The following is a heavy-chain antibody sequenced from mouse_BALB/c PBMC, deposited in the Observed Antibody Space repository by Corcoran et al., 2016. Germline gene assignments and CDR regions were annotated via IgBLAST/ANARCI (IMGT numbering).Heavy chain of an antibody. D-gene: IGHD2-4*01. Sequence: EVQLQQSGAELVKPGASVKLSCTASGFNIKDTSLHWVKQRPEQGLEWIGRIDPANGNTKYDPKFQGKATITADTSSNTAYLQLSSLTSEDTAVYYCARSRRLRRAMDDGGQGTSVTVSA. V-gene: IGHV14-3*02. CDR2: IDPANGNT. CDR1: GFNIKDTS. CDR3: ARSRRLRRAMDD. J-gene: IGHJ4*01.